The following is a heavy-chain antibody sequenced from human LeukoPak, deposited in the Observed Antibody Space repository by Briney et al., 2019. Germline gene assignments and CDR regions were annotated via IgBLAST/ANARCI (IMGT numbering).Heavy chain of an antibody. J-gene: IGHJ4*02. D-gene: IGHD2-2*01. Sequence: SETLSLTCTVSGGSISSSSYYWGWIRQPPGKGLEWIGSIYYSGSTYYNPSLKSRVTISVDTSKNQFSLKLSSVTAADTAVYYCARVGVVPAAIDYWGQGTLVTVSS. CDR3: ARVGVVPAAIDY. V-gene: IGHV4-39*07. CDR2: IYYSGST. CDR1: GGSISSSSYY.